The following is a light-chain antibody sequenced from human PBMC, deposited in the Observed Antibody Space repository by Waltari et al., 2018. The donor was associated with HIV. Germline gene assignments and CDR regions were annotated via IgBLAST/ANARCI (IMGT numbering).Light chain of an antibody. CDR2: EVN. J-gene: IGLJ1*01. V-gene: IGLV2-23*02. CDR3: CSYSDRRIYV. Sequence: QSALTQPASVSGSLGQSIPISCTGPSSDVGNYDLVSWYQHHPGKAPKIIIYEVNKRPPGASNRMSGSKSGNTASLTISGLQAEDEADYYCCSYSDRRIYVFGSGTRVSAL. CDR1: SSDVGNYDL.